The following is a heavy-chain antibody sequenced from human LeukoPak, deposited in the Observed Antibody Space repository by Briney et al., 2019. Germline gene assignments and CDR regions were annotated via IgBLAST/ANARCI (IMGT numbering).Heavy chain of an antibody. J-gene: IGHJ4*02. D-gene: IGHD6-6*01. CDR3: AKDQGSYSSSSYYFDY. CDR2: IKEDGSEK. Sequence: GGSLRLSCAASGFTFSSYWMSWVRQAPGKGLEWVANIKEDGSEKFYVDSVKGRFSMPRDNARNSLYLQMNSLRAEDTAVYYCAKDQGSYSSSSYYFDYWGQGTLVTVSS. CDR1: GFTFSSYW. V-gene: IGHV3-7*01.